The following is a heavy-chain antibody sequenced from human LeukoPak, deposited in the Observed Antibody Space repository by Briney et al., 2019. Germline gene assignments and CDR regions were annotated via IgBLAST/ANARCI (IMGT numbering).Heavy chain of an antibody. CDR2: ISYDGSNK. CDR3: AKGAYGYNY. D-gene: IGHD5-24*01. V-gene: IGHV3-30*18. Sequence: GRSLRLSCAASGFTFSSYGMHWVRQAPGKGLEWVAVISYDGSNKYYADSVKGRFTISRDNSKNTLYLQMNSLRAEDTAVYYCAKGAYGYNYWGQGTLVTVSS. J-gene: IGHJ4*02. CDR1: GFTFSSYG.